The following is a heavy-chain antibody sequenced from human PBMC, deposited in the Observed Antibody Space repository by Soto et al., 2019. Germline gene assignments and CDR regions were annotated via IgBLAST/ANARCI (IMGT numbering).Heavy chain of an antibody. CDR3: ARDGGGYCTSSVCYTFDY. Sequence: ASVKVSCKASGYTFTSYYMHWVRQAPGQGLEWMGWINAGNGNTKYSQKFQGRVTITRDTSANTAYMELSSLRSEDTAMYYCARDGGGYCTSSVCYTFDYWGQGTLVTVSS. CDR1: GYTFTSYY. D-gene: IGHD2-8*01. J-gene: IGHJ4*02. CDR2: INAGNGNT. V-gene: IGHV1-3*01.